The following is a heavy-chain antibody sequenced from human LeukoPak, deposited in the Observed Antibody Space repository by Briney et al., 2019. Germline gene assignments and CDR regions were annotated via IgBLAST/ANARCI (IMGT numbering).Heavy chain of an antibody. CDR1: GFTLSSYA. J-gene: IGHJ4*02. CDR2: ISDTGNT. Sequence: PGGSLRLSCAASGFTLSSYAMSWVRQAPGKGLEWVSAISDTGNTYHADSVKGRFTISRDSSKNTLFLQMNRLRPEDAAVYYCAKAPVTTCRGAFCYPFDYWGLGNLVTVSS. CDR3: AKAPVTTCRGAFCYPFDY. V-gene: IGHV3-23*01. D-gene: IGHD2-15*01.